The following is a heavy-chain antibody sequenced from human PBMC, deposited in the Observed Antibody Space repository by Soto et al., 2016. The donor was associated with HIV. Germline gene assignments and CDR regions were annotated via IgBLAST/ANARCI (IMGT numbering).Heavy chain of an antibody. CDR1: GDPITSYY. V-gene: IGHV4-59*12. D-gene: IGHD2-15*01. J-gene: IGHJ4*02. CDR3: ATTTAAVTPAHFDH. Sequence: QVQLKESGPGLVKPSETLSLTCGTPGDPITSYYWTWIRQPPGKGLEWIGNVYYTGTATYNPSLRSRVAMSVNNSKKXFSLNLTSVTVADTAMYFCATTTAAVTPAHFDHWGQG. CDR2: VYYTGTA.